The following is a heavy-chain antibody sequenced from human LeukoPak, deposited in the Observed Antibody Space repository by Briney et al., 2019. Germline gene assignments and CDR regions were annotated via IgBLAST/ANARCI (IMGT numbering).Heavy chain of an antibody. D-gene: IGHD2-15*01. CDR3: ARALVVAASGGNWFDP. CDR2: INHSGST. Sequence: SETLSLTCAVYGGSFSGYYWSWIRQPPGKGLEWIGEINHSGSTNYNPSLKSRVTISVDTSKNQFSLKLSSVTAADTAVYYCARALVVAASGGNWFDPWGQGTLVTVSS. V-gene: IGHV4-34*01. J-gene: IGHJ5*02. CDR1: GGSFSGYY.